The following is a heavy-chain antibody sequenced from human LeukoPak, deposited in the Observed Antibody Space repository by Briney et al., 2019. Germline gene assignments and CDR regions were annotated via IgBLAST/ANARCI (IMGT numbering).Heavy chain of an antibody. CDR2: IRYDGSNK. D-gene: IGHD6-6*01. J-gene: IGHJ4*02. CDR3: ARWYSSSPGYFDY. V-gene: IGHV3-30*02. CDR1: GFTFSSYG. Sequence: PGGSLRLSCAASGFTFSSYGMHWVRQAPGKGLEWVAFIRYDGSNKYYADSVKGRFTISGDNSKNTLYLQMNSLRAEDTAVYYCARWYSSSPGYFDYWGQGTLVTVSS.